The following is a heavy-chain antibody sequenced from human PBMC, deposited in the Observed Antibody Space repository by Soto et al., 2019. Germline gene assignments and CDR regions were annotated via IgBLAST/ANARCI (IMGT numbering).Heavy chain of an antibody. J-gene: IGHJ4*01. CDR1: GFTVSGMY. Sequence: GGSLRLSCAVSGFTVSGMYMTWVRQAPGKGLEWMSLLYSDDTTYYTDSVKGRFTISRDYSKNILFLQMNSLRVEDTAMYYCARVDTLPASVDYWGHGTLVTISS. CDR3: ARVDTLPASVDY. D-gene: IGHD2-2*01. CDR2: LYSDDTT. V-gene: IGHV3-66*01.